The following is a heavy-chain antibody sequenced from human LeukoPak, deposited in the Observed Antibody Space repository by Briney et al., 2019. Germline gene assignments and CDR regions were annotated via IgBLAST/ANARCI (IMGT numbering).Heavy chain of an antibody. J-gene: IGHJ5*02. Sequence: RGESLKTSCKGSGYSFTSYWIGWVRQMPGKGLEWMGIIYPGDSDTRYSPSFQGQVTISADKSISTAYLQWSSLKASDTAMYYCARGDANYYDSSGSWFDPWGQGTLVTVSS. D-gene: IGHD3-22*01. CDR1: GYSFTSYW. V-gene: IGHV5-51*01. CDR2: IYPGDSDT. CDR3: ARGDANYYDSSGSWFDP.